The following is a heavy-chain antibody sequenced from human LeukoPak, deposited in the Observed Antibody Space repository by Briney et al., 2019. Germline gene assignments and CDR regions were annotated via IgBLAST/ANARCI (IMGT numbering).Heavy chain of an antibody. V-gene: IGHV4-34*01. CDR1: GGSFSGYY. J-gene: IGHJ4*02. CDR3: ARGLDRPRGYFDY. Sequence: SETLSLTCAVYGGSFSGYYWSWIRQPPGKGLEWIGEINHSGSTNYNPSLKSRVTISVDTSKNQFSLKLSSVTAADTAVYYCARGLDRPRGYFDYWGQGTLVAVSS. CDR2: INHSGST. D-gene: IGHD3-10*01.